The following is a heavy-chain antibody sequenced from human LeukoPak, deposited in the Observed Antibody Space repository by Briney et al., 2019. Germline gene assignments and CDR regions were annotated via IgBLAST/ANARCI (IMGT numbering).Heavy chain of an antibody. J-gene: IGHJ4*02. Sequence: ASVKVSCKPSGYTFTSYYMHWVRQAPGQGLEWMGLINPSGGSTSYAQKFQGRVTMTRDTSTSTVYMELSSLRSEDTAVYYCARDLWAYYDSSGYEFDYWGQGTLVTVSS. CDR3: ARDLWAYYDSSGYEFDY. D-gene: IGHD3-22*01. CDR2: INPSGGST. V-gene: IGHV1-46*01. CDR1: GYTFTSYY.